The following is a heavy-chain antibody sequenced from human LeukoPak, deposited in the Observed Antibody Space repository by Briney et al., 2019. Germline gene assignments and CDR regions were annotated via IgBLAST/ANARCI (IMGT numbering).Heavy chain of an antibody. CDR2: INPSGGST. D-gene: IGHD6-19*01. V-gene: IGHV1-46*01. CDR1: GYTFTSYY. CDR3: ARDKRHSSGQVPPLGY. Sequence: ASVKVSCKASGYTFTSYYMHWVRQAPGQGLEWMGIINPSGGSTSYAQKFQGRATMTRDTSTSTVYMELSSLRSEDTAVYYCARDKRHSSGQVPPLGYWGQGTLVTVSS. J-gene: IGHJ4*02.